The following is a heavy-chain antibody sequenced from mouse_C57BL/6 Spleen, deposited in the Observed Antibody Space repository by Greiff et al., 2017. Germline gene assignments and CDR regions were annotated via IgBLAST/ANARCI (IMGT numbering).Heavy chain of an antibody. D-gene: IGHD1-1*01. J-gene: IGHJ3*01. Sequence: VQLQQSGAELVRPGASVKMSCKASGYTFTSYTMHWVKQRPGQGLEWIGYINPCSGYTKYNQKFKDKATLTADKSSSTAYMQLGSLTSEDSAVYYCAIGEGDYYDSSYACFAYWGQGTLVTVSA. CDR2: INPCSGYT. CDR1: GYTFTSYT. V-gene: IGHV1-4*01. CDR3: AIGEGDYYDSSYACFAY.